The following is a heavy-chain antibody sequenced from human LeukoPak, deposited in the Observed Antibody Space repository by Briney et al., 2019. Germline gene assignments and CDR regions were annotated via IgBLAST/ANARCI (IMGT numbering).Heavy chain of an antibody. D-gene: IGHD2-21*01. Sequence: SETLSLTCGVSGGSIISSSYYWGWIRQPPGKGLEWIASMFYSGNTYYNPSLKSRVTMSVDTTENQFSLKLSSVTAADTAVYYCERHVVGNYDLLSFDYWGQGSLVTVSS. V-gene: IGHV4-39*01. CDR1: GGSIISSSYY. J-gene: IGHJ4*02. CDR3: ERHVVGNYDLLSFDY. CDR2: MFYSGNT.